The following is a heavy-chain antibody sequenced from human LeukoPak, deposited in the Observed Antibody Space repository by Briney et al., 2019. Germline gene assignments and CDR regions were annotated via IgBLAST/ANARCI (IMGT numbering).Heavy chain of an antibody. Sequence: PSQTLSLTCTVSGGSISSGGYYWSWIRQPPGKGLEWIGYIYHSGSTYYNPSLKSRVTISVDRSKNQFSLKLSSVTAADTAVYYCASIVVVPAAIRDYWGQGPLVTVSS. J-gene: IGHJ4*02. CDR1: GGSISSGGYY. CDR2: IYHSGST. D-gene: IGHD2-2*02. CDR3: ASIVVVPAAIRDY. V-gene: IGHV4-30-2*01.